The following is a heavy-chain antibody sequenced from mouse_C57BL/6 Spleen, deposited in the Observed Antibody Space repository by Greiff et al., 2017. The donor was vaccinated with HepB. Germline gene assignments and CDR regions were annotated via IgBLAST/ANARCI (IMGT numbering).Heavy chain of an antibody. J-gene: IGHJ2*01. CDR1: GYTFTSYW. CDR2: IYPSDSET. Sequence: QVQLKQSGAELVRPGSSVKLSCKASGYTFTSYWMDWVKQRPGQGLEWIGNIYPSDSETHYNQEFKDKATLTVDKSSSTAYMQLSSLTSEDSAVYYCARERNYENDYWGQGTTLTVSS. V-gene: IGHV1-61*01. D-gene: IGHD2-1*01. CDR3: ARERNYENDY.